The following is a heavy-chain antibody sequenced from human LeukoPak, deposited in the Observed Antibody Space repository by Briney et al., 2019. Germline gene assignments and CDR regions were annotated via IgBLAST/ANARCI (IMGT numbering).Heavy chain of an antibody. V-gene: IGHV3-33*01. CDR3: ARDRLTTVTTFHFDY. D-gene: IGHD4-17*01. J-gene: IGHJ4*02. CDR1: GFTFSTYA. CDR2: IWYDRTNK. Sequence: GRSLSLSCAASGFTFSTYAMHWVRQAPDKGLEWVAVIWYDRTNKYYADSVKGRFTISRDNSKNTLYLQMSSLRAEDTAVYYCARDRLTTVTTFHFDYWGQGTLVTVSS.